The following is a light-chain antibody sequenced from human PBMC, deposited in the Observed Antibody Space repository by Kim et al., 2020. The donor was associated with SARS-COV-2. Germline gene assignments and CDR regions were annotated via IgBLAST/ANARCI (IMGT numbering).Light chain of an antibody. CDR1: SSNIGRNT. V-gene: IGLV1-44*01. J-gene: IGLJ1*01. CDR2: NNN. CDR3: ATWDDSLKGHV. Sequence: QSVLTHPPSASATPGQLVTISCSGSSSNIGRNTVNWYQQFPGTASKLLISNNNQRPSGVPDRFSGSKSGTSASLAISGLQSEDEADYYCATWDDSLKGHVFGAGTKVTVL.